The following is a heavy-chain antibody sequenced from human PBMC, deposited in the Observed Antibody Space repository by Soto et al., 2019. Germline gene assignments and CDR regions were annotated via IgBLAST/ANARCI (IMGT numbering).Heavy chain of an antibody. CDR2: IYYTGST. D-gene: IGHD1-26*01. J-gene: IGHJ5*02. CDR1: GGSISTNNYY. Sequence: TSETLSLTCTVSGGSISTNNYYWGWIRQPPGKGPEWIGSIYYTGSTYYIPSLKSRVTISIDTSTNQFSVRLSSVTAADTAIYYCARHVGGSSLFDPWGPGTLVTVSS. CDR3: ARHVGGSSLFDP. V-gene: IGHV4-39*01.